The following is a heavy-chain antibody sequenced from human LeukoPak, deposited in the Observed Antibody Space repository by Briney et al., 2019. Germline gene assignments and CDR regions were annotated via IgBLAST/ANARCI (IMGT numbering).Heavy chain of an antibody. CDR3: AKDHFYDSSSFDY. J-gene: IGHJ4*02. CDR1: GFTFSNYA. V-gene: IGHV3-23*01. Sequence: GGSLRLSCAASGFTFSNYAMNWVRQAPGKGLEWVSALSGSGGSTFYADSVRGRFIVSRDNSKNTLVLQMNSLRAEDTAVYYCAKDHFYDSSSFDYWGQGTLVTVSS. CDR2: LSGSGGST. D-gene: IGHD3-22*01.